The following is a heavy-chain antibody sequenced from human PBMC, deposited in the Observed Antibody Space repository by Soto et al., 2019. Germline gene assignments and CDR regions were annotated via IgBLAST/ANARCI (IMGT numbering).Heavy chain of an antibody. CDR1: GFTFSSYG. Sequence: QVQLVESGGGVVQPGRSLRLSCAASGFTFSSYGMHWVRQAPGKGLEWVAVIWYDGSNKYYADSVKGRFTISRDNSKNTLYLQMNSLRAEDTAVYYCARVSIFIYSGYWYYMDVWGKGTTVTVSS. J-gene: IGHJ6*03. CDR3: ARVSIFIYSGYWYYMDV. D-gene: IGHD5-12*01. CDR2: IWYDGSNK. V-gene: IGHV3-33*01.